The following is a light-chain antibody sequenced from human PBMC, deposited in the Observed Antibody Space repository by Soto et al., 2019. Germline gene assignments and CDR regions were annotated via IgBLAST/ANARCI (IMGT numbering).Light chain of an antibody. J-gene: IGKJ5*01. V-gene: IGKV3-20*01. Sequence: EIVLTQSPGTLSLSPGERATLSCRASQSVTSNYLAWYQQKPGQAPRLLVYGASSRATGISDRFSGSGSGTDFTLTISRLEPEDFAVYYCQRYVSPPITFGQGTRLESK. CDR1: QSVTSNY. CDR3: QRYVSPPIT. CDR2: GAS.